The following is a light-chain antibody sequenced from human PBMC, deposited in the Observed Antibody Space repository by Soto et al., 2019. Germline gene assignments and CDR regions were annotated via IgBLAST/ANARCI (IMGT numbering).Light chain of an antibody. V-gene: IGKV3-11*01. CDR2: DAS. Sequence: EIVLTQSPGTLSLSPGERATLSCRASQSVSADYLAWYQQRPGQAPRLLIYDASYRATDIPPRFSGSGSGTDFTLTISSLEPEDFAVYYCQQRRSWPPTITFGQGTRLEIK. CDR3: QQRRSWPPTIT. J-gene: IGKJ5*01. CDR1: QSVSADY.